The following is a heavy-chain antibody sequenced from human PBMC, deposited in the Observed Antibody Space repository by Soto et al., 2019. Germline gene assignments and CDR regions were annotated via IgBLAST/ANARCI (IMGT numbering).Heavy chain of an antibody. V-gene: IGHV3-23*01. Sequence: QPGGSLRLSCAASGFTFDSYAMSWVRQAPGKGLEWVSGISGSGGSTYYADSVKGRFTISRDNSKNTLYLQMNSLRAEDTAVYYCAKNEDSGPLRAFDIWGRGTMVTVSS. CDR1: GFTFDSYA. CDR2: ISGSGGST. CDR3: AKNEDSGPLRAFDI. D-gene: IGHD6-6*01. J-gene: IGHJ3*02.